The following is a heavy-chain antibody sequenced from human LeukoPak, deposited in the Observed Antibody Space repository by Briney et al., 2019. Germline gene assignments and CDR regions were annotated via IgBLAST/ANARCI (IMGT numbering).Heavy chain of an antibody. CDR3: ARVTGSGSYNYGRGYYYYYYMDV. D-gene: IGHD3-10*01. CDR2: IRNDGSNK. CDR1: GFTFSSYG. J-gene: IGHJ6*03. Sequence: GGSLRLSCAASGFTFSSYGMHWVRQAPGKGLGWVAFIRNDGSNKYYADSVKGRFTISRDNSKNTLYLQMNSLRAEDTAVYYCARVTGSGSYNYGRGYYYYYYMDVWGKGTTVTVSS. V-gene: IGHV3-30*02.